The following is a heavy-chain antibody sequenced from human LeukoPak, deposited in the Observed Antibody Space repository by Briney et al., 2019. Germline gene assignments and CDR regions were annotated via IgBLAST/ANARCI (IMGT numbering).Heavy chain of an antibody. Sequence: ASVTVSCTTSGYTFKNYGLSWLRQAPGQGLEWMAWSSAYKGNTNYAQRLQGRVTMTLDTSTSTAYMELRSLRSDDTAVYYCARDRFDAQYSAYDGSNSYFDFGGQGTLVTVSS. CDR1: GYTFKNYG. V-gene: IGHV1-18*01. CDR3: ARDRFDAQYSAYDGSNSYFDF. D-gene: IGHD5-12*01. J-gene: IGHJ4*02. CDR2: SSAYKGNT.